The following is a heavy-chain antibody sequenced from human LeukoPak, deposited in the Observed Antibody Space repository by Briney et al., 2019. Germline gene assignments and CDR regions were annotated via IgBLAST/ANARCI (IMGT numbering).Heavy chain of an antibody. D-gene: IGHD3-10*01. CDR2: IYTSGST. J-gene: IGHJ4*02. CDR3: ASQVYRGRYFDY. CDR1: GCSISSGSYY. V-gene: IGHV4-61*02. Sequence: SQTLSLTCTVSGCSISSGSYYWSWIRQPAGKGLEWIGRIYTSGSTNYNPSLKSRVTISVDTSKNQFSLKLSSVTAADTAVYYCASQVYRGRYFDYWGQGTLVTVSS.